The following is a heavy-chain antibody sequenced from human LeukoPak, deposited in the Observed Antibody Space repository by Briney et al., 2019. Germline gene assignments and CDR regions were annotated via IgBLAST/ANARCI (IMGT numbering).Heavy chain of an antibody. D-gene: IGHD5-18*01. J-gene: IGHJ6*03. Sequence: PSETLSLTCTVSGGSISSYYWSWIRQPAGKGLEWIGRIYTSGSTNYNPSLKSRVTMSVDTSKNQFSLKLSSVTAADTAVYYCARSGSGYSYGYRYYYYYYMDVWGKGTTVTVSS. CDR2: IYTSGST. CDR3: ARSGSGYSYGYRYYYYYYMDV. V-gene: IGHV4-4*07. CDR1: GGSISSYY.